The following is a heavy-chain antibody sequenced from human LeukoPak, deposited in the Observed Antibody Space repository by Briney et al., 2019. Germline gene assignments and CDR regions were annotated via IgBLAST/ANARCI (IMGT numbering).Heavy chain of an antibody. CDR3: AREALEYSSSSDY. CDR2: IIPILGIA. V-gene: IGHV1-69*04. CDR1: GGTFSSYA. J-gene: IGHJ4*02. D-gene: IGHD6-6*01. Sequence: GASVKVSCKASGGTFSSYAISWVRQAPGQGLEWMGRIIPILGIANYAQRFQGRVTITADKSTSTAYMELSSLRSEDTAVYYCAREALEYSSSSDYWGQGTLVTVSS.